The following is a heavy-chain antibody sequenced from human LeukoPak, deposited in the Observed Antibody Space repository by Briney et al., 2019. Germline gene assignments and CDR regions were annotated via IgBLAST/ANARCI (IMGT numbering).Heavy chain of an antibody. V-gene: IGHV3-15*01. J-gene: IGHJ3*02. D-gene: IGHD3-9*01. Sequence: RGSLRLSCAASGFTFSDTWMTWVRQAPGKGLEWVGRIKRKSDGGTPDYAAPVAGRFTISRDDSKKTLYLQMNNLKIEDTAVYYCTRDSDILTGYYWGAFDIWGQGTTVTVSP. CDR1: GFTFSDTW. CDR3: TRDSDILTGYYWGAFDI. CDR2: IKRKSDGGTP.